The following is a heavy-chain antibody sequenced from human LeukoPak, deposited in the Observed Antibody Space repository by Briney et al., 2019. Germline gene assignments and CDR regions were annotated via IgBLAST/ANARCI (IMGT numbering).Heavy chain of an antibody. J-gene: IGHJ4*02. CDR1: GFAFSGFA. CDR2: ISGSGGKT. V-gene: IGHV3-23*01. Sequence: GGSLRLSCSASGFAFSGFAMGWVRQAPGKGLEWVSSISGSGGKTYYADSVEGRFTISRDNSKNTLYLQMSSLRAEDTAVYYCAKFPSSGGYENYWGQGTLVTVSS. D-gene: IGHD5-12*01. CDR3: AKFPSSGGYENY.